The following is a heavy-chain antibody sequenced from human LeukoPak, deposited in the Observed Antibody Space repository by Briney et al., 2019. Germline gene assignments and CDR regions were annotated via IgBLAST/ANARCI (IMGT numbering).Heavy chain of an antibody. J-gene: IGHJ4*02. CDR1: GGSISSSTYY. CDR2: VYYTGST. V-gene: IGHV4-39*01. Sequence: PSETLSLTCTASGGSISSSTYYWGWIRQPPGKGLEWIGSVYYTGSTYYNPSLKSRVAISVDTSKNQLSLKLSSVTAADTAVYYCARSVYSTNVDSWGQGTLVTVSS. CDR3: ARSVYSTNVDS. D-gene: IGHD6-13*01.